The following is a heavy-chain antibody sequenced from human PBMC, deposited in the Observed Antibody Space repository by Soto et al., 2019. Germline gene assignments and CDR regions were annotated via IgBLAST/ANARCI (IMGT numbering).Heavy chain of an antibody. D-gene: IGHD5-12*01. V-gene: IGHV3-23*01. CDR3: KRDVVASSPPGADY. J-gene: IGHJ4*02. CDR1: GFTFSSYP. CDR2: IKAAGGDT. Sequence: EVQLLGSGGGLVRPGGSLRLSCAGSGFTFSSYPMSWVRQAPGKGPEWVAAIKAAGGDTYYADSVKGRFTISIDNFNDILYLQMNSLTVEDTAMYYCKRDVVASSPPGADYWGQGTLVTVSS.